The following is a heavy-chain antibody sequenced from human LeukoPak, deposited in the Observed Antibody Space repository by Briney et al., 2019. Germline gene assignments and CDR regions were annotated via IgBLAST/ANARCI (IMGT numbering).Heavy chain of an antibody. Sequence: GASVKVSCKASGFTFTSSAMQWVRQARGQRLEWIGWIVVGSGNTNYAQKFQERVTITRDMSTSTAYMELGSLRSEDTAVYYCAAAEGAAAAFDYWGQGTLVTVSS. CDR3: AAAEGAAAAFDY. V-gene: IGHV1-58*02. CDR1: GFTFTSSA. D-gene: IGHD6-13*01. J-gene: IGHJ4*02. CDR2: IVVGSGNT.